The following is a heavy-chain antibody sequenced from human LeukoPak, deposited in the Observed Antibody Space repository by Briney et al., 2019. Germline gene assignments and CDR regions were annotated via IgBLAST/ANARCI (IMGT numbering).Heavy chain of an antibody. D-gene: IGHD3-10*01. J-gene: IGHJ3*02. CDR1: GFTFSSYS. CDR2: ISYDGSNK. Sequence: GGSLRLSCAASGFTFSSYSMNWVRQAPGKGLEWVAVISYDGSNKYYADSVKGRFTISRDNSKNTLYLQMNSLRAEDTAVYYCARGQRLLWFGELSDAFDIWGQGTMVTVSS. CDR3: ARGQRLLWFGELSDAFDI. V-gene: IGHV3-30*03.